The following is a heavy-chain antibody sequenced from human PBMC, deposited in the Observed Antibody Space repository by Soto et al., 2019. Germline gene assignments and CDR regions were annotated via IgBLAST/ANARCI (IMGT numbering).Heavy chain of an antibody. CDR1: GLSFRMEC. Sequence: GGCMGLGSVASGLSFRMECMHGVRQAPGKGLEWVAVIWSGGTTKGYSDSVRGRFSISRDDSKNTLYLQMDGLRAEDTAVYYCATDRGGAPFDYWGQGTLVTVSA. CDR2: IWSGGTTK. CDR3: ATDRGGAPFDY. J-gene: IGHJ4*02. D-gene: IGHD1-26*01. V-gene: IGHV3-33*01.